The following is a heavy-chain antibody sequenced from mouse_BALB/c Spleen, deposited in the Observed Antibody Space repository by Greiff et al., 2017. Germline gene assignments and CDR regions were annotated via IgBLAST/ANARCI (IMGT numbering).Heavy chain of an antibody. Sequence: EVKLMESGGGLVKPGGSLKLSCAASGFTFSDYYMYWVRQTPEKRLEWVATISDGGSYTYYPDSVKGRFTISRDNAKNNLYLQMSSLKSEDTAMYYCARGATGAMDYWGQGTSVTVSS. D-gene: IGHD3-1*01. CDR2: ISDGGSYT. CDR3: ARGATGAMDY. V-gene: IGHV5-4*02. J-gene: IGHJ4*01. CDR1: GFTFSDYY.